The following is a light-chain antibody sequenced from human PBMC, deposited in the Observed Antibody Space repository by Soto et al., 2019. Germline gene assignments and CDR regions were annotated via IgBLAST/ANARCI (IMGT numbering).Light chain of an antibody. CDR2: DAS. CDR3: QQYDTYSRT. Sequence: DIQRTQSPSTLSASVGDRVTVTCRASQSINTWLAWYQQKPGKAPKLLIYDASSLQSGVPSRFTGRGSGTEFTLTISSLQPDDFATYYCQQYDTYSRTFGQGTKVDIK. CDR1: QSINTW. J-gene: IGKJ1*01. V-gene: IGKV1-5*01.